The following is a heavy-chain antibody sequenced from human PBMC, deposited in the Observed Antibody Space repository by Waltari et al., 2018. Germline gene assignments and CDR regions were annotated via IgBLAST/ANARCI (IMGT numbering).Heavy chain of an antibody. V-gene: IGHV3-23*01. CDR1: GLTFNYYA. D-gene: IGHD7-27*01. Sequence: EVRVLESGGGLVQPGGSLRVSCEASGLTFNYYAMAWVRQAPGKGLECVAVITGGGTNTYYADSVKGRFTVSRDNSKNTLDLQMNNLRLEDTAVYFCAKGLGMRDWYFDIWGRGTLLTVSS. CDR3: AKGLGMRDWYFDI. J-gene: IGHJ2*01. CDR2: ITGGGTNT.